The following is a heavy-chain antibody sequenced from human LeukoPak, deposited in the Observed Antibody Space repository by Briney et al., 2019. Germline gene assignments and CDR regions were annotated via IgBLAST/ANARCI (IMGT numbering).Heavy chain of an antibody. CDR1: GGSVTSGSYY. CDR2: IYYSGST. J-gene: IGHJ4*02. D-gene: IGHD3-3*01. Sequence: SETLSLTCTVSGGSVTSGSYYWSWIRQPPGKGLEWIGYIYYSGSTNYNPSLKSRVTISVDTSKNQFSLKLSSVTAADTAVYYCARDRGRGEWLLWGQGTLVTVSS. V-gene: IGHV4-61*01. CDR3: ARDRGRGEWLL.